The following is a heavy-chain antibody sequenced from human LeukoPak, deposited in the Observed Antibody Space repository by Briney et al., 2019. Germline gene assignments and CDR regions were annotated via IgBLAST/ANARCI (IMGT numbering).Heavy chain of an antibody. Sequence: GGSLRLSCGASGFTFSSYWMSWVRQAPGKGLEWVANIKQDGSERYYVDSVKGRFTISRDNAKNSLYLQMNSLRAEDTAVYYCARALAHYDSSGYFDYWGQGTLVTVSS. J-gene: IGHJ4*02. D-gene: IGHD3-22*01. CDR1: GFTFSSYW. CDR2: IKQDGSER. V-gene: IGHV3-7*01. CDR3: ARALAHYDSSGYFDY.